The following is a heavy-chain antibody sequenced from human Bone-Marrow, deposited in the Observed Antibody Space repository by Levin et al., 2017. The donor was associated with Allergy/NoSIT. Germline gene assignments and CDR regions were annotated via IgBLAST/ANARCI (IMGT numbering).Heavy chain of an antibody. CDR2: IYNSGRT. V-gene: IGHV4-59*01. Sequence: SQTLSLTCPVSGGSISGYYWSWIRQPPGTGLEWIGYIYNSGRTNYNPSLKSRVTISVDTSKNQFSLRLTSVTAADTAVYYCSRCPSGSYPTRFDYWGQGTLVTVSS. D-gene: IGHD1-26*01. CDR3: SRCPSGSYPTRFDY. CDR1: GGSISGYY. J-gene: IGHJ4*02.